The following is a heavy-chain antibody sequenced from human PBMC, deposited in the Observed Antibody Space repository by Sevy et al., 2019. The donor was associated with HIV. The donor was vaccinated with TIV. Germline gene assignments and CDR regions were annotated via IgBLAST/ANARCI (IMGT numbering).Heavy chain of an antibody. CDR1: GFNFSPYG. CDR3: VKDPHYDFFDY. CDR2: IGYDGNKI. Sequence: GGSLRLSCAASGFNFSPYGMHWVRQAPGKGLEWVSFIGYDGNKIFYADSVRGRFTVSRDNSKNTLYLQTNSLSTEDTAVYYCVKDPHYDFFDYWGQGILVTVSS. J-gene: IGHJ4*02. V-gene: IGHV3-30*02. D-gene: IGHD3-10*01.